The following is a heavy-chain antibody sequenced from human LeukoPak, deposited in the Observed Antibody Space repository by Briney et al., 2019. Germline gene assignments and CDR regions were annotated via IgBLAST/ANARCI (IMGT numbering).Heavy chain of an antibody. V-gene: IGHV3-66*01. CDR3: ARTYYYDSSGYPVGY. D-gene: IGHD3-22*01. Sequence: GGSLRLSCAASGFTVSSNYMSWVRQAPGKGLEWVSVIYSGGSTHYADSVKGRFTISRDNSKNTLYLQMNSLRAEDTAVYYCARTYYYDSSGYPVGYWGQGTLVTVSS. CDR1: GFTVSSNY. J-gene: IGHJ4*02. CDR2: IYSGGST.